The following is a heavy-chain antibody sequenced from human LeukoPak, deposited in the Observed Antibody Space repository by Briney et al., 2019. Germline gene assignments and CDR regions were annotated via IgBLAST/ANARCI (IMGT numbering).Heavy chain of an antibody. V-gene: IGHV3-21*01. CDR3: ARGMGSSWDGEALDI. CDR2: ISSSSSYI. D-gene: IGHD6-13*01. CDR1: GFTFSSYS. Sequence: GGSLRLSCAASGFTFSSYSMNWVRQAPGKGLEWVSSISSSSSYIYYADSVKGRFTISRDNAKNSLYLQMNSLRAEDTAVYYCARGMGSSWDGEALDIWGQGTMVTVSS. J-gene: IGHJ3*02.